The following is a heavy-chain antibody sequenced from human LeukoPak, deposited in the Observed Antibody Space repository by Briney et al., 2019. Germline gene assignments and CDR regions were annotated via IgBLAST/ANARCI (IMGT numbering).Heavy chain of an antibody. CDR1: GYSFTSYW. J-gene: IGHJ4*02. D-gene: IGHD1-26*01. CDR2: IYPGDSDT. CDR3: ARRIDGSYSPSKYYFDY. Sequence: GESLKISCKGSGYSFTSYWIGWVRQMPGKGLEWMGIIYPGDSDTRYSPSFQGQVTISADKSISTAYLQWSSLKASDTAMYYCARRIDGSYSPSKYYFDYWGQGTLVTVSS. V-gene: IGHV5-51*01.